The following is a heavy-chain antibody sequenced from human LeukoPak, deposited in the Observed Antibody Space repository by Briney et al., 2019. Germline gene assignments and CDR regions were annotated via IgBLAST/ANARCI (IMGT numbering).Heavy chain of an antibody. J-gene: IGHJ4*02. CDR1: GFTFNTYG. V-gene: IGHV3-33*01. D-gene: IGHD3-10*01. CDR3: ARDRFGPTEN. CDR2: IRYDGTEK. Sequence: PGGFLRLSCAASGFTFNTYGMHWVRQAPGKGLEWVAVIRYDGTEKYYSDSVKGRFTISRDNSQNTLYLQMNSLRVEDTAVYYCARDRFGPTENWGQGTLVTVSS.